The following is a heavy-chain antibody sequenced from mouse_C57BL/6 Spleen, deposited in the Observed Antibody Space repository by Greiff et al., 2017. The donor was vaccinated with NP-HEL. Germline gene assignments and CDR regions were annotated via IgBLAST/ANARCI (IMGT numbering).Heavy chain of an antibody. V-gene: IGHV3-6*01. CDR1: GYSITSGYY. J-gene: IGHJ3*01. CDR3: ARDRGNSFAY. CDR2: ISYDGSN. D-gene: IGHD2-1*01. Sequence: VQLKESGPGLVKPSQSLSLTCSVTGYSITSGYYWNWIRQFPGNKLEWMGYISYDGSNNYNPSLKNRISITRDTSKNQFFLKLNSVTTEDTATYYCARDRGNSFAYWGQGTLVTVSA.